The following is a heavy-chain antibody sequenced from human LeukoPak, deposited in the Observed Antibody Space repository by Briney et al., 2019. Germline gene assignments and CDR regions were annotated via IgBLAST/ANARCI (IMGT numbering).Heavy chain of an antibody. Sequence: PGGSLRLSCAASGFTFTSYAMSWVRQAPGKGLEWVALIAYDGDNKYYADAVKGRFTISRDNSKNTLFLQMNSLRAEDTAVHYCARGGQYDTSGYYPIDYWGQGTLVTVSS. CDR1: GFTFTSYA. D-gene: IGHD3-22*01. CDR2: IAYDGDNK. CDR3: ARGGQYDTSGYYPIDY. J-gene: IGHJ4*02. V-gene: IGHV3-30*04.